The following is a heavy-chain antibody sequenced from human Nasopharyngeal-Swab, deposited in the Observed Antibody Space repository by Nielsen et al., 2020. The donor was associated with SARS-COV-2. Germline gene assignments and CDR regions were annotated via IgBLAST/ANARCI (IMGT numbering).Heavy chain of an antibody. CDR2: IYYTAGS. CDR1: GGSISSGSIRSYY. Sequence: SETLSLTCTVSGGSISSGSIRSYYWSWIRQPPGKGLEWIAYIYYTAGSNYIPSLKSRATISMDMSKNQFSLKLSSVAAADTAVYYCAREVVGGLVDSWGQGTLVTVSS. V-gene: IGHV4-61*01. CDR3: AREVVGGLVDS. J-gene: IGHJ4*02. D-gene: IGHD1-26*01.